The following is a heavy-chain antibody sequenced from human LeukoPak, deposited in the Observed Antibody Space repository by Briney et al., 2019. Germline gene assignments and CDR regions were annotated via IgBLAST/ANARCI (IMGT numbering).Heavy chain of an antibody. V-gene: IGHV1-46*01. CDR2: INPSGGST. CDR1: GYTFTSYY. D-gene: IGHD1-26*01. CDR3: ARGGYSGRPVGY. Sequence: GVSVKVSCKASGYTFTSYYLHWVRQAPGQGLEWMGIINPSGGSTSYAQKFQGRVTMTRDTSTSTVYMELSSLRSEDTAVYYCARGGYSGRPVGYRGQGTLVTVSS. J-gene: IGHJ4*02.